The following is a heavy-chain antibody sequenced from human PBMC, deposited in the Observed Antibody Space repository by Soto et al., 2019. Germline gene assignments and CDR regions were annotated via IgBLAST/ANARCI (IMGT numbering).Heavy chain of an antibody. Sequence: GASVKVSCKASGGTFSSYAMSWVRRAPGQGLEWMGGIIPIFGTANYAQKFQGRVTITADESTSTAYMELSSLRSEDTAVYYCARGPLTGTTDYWGQGALVTVSS. V-gene: IGHV1-69*13. CDR3: ARGPLTGTTDY. D-gene: IGHD1-7*01. CDR2: IIPIFGTA. J-gene: IGHJ4*02. CDR1: GGTFSSYA.